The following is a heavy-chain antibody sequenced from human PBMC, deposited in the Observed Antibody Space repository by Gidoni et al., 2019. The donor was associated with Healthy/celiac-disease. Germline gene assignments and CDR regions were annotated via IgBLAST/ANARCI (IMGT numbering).Heavy chain of an antibody. J-gene: IGHJ5*02. CDR1: GFTFSSYG. CDR2: IWYDGSNK. V-gene: IGHV3-33*01. D-gene: IGHD6-19*01. CDR3: ARDRAQWLVPRYPFDP. Sequence: QVQLVESGGGVVQPGRSLRLSCAASGFTFSSYGMHWVRQAPGKGLEWVAVIWYDGSNKYYADSVKGRFTISRDNSKNTLYLQMNSLRAEDTAVYYCARDRAQWLVPRYPFDPWGQGTLVTVSS.